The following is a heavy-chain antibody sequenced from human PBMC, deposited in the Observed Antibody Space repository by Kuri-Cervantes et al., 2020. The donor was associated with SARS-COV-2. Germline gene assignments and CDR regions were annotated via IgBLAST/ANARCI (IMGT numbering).Heavy chain of an antibody. V-gene: IGHV3-9*01. CDR1: GFTVDDYA. Sequence: LSLTCAASGFTVDDYAMHWVRQAPGKGLEWVSGISWNSGSIGYADSVKGRFTISRDNAKNSLYLQMNSLRAEDTALYYCARDGITYGSGSSEGYYYYGMDVWGQGTTVTVSS. J-gene: IGHJ6*02. CDR2: ISWNSGSI. D-gene: IGHD3-10*01. CDR3: ARDGITYGSGSSEGYYYYGMDV.